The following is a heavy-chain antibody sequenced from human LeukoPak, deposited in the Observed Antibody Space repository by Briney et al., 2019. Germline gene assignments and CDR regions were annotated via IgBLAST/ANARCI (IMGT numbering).Heavy chain of an antibody. J-gene: IGHJ4*02. CDR3: ARNYYYDSSGYYLPFGY. Sequence: PSETLSLTCTVSGGSISSSSYYWGWIRQPPGKGLEWIGSIYYSGSTYYNPSLKSRVTISVDTSKNQFSLKLSSVTAADAAVYYCARNYYYDSSGYYLPFGYWGQGTLVTVSS. D-gene: IGHD3-22*01. CDR2: IYYSGST. V-gene: IGHV4-39*01. CDR1: GGSISSSSYY.